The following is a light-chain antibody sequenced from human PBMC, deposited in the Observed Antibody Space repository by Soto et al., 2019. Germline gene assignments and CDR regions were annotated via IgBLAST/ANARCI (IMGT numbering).Light chain of an antibody. CDR3: QQRTNWPPT. CDR1: QSVRND. Sequence: EIVLTQSPATLSLSPGERATLSCRASQSVRNDLVWYHQKPGQAPRVLIYSASNRATGIPARFSGSGSGTDFPLTISSLEPEDFAVYYCQQRTNWPPTFGGGTKVEMK. V-gene: IGKV3-11*01. J-gene: IGKJ4*01. CDR2: SAS.